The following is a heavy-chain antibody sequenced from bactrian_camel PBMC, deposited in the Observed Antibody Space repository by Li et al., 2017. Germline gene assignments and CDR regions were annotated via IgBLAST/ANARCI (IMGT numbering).Heavy chain of an antibody. CDR3: ASQADYNEYADLVT. CDR1: GFTFSSYA. J-gene: IGHJ6*01. V-gene: IGHV3S35*01. D-gene: IGHD2*01. CDR2: ISSSGGST. Sequence: VQLVESGGGLVQAGGSMRLSCRASGFTFSSYAMNWVRQAPGKGFEWVSLISSSGGSTLYADSVKGRFTISRDNAKNTINLELNSLKTEDTAVYYCASQADYNEYADLVTGARGPRSPSP.